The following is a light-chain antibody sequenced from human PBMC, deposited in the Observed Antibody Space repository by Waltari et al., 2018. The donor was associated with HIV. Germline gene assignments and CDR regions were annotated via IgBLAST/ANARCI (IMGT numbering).Light chain of an antibody. J-gene: IGLJ1*01. Sequence: QSALTQPASVSGSPGQSMAISCTGTIRNVGGDDLLARYQQHPGEAPKRIIYEVTKRPSGVSNRFSGSKSGNTASLTISGLQAEDEADYYCCSCPRSGIRYVFGTGTKVTVL. CDR3: CSCPRSGIRYV. CDR1: IRNVGGDDL. CDR2: EVT. V-gene: IGLV2-23*02.